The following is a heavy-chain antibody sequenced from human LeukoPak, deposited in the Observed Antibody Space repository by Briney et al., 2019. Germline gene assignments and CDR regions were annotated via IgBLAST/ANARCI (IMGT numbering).Heavy chain of an antibody. D-gene: IGHD1-26*01. CDR3: GRKISGSYYGLDY. V-gene: IGHV5-51*01. J-gene: IGHJ4*02. CDR1: GYSFTNYW. CDR2: IYPSGSET. Sequence: GESLKISCKGSGYSFTNYWIGWVRQMPGKGLEWMGIIYPSGSETRYSPSFQGQVTISVDKSISTAYLQWSSLKASDTAMYYCGRKISGSYYGLDYWGQGTLVTVSS.